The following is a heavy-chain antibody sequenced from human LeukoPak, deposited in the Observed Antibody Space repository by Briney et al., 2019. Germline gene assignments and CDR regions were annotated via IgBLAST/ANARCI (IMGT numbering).Heavy chain of an antibody. J-gene: IGHJ6*03. CDR2: IYTSGST. CDR3: ARVRYCSGGSCYSPYYYYYMDV. V-gene: IGHV4-4*07. D-gene: IGHD2-15*01. Sequence: KPSETLSLTCTVSGGSISSYYWSWIRQPAGKGLEWIGRIYTSGSTNYNPSLKSRVTMSVDTSKNQFSLKLSSVTAADTAVYYCARVRYCSGGSCYSPYYYYYMDVWGKGTTVTVSS. CDR1: GGSISSYY.